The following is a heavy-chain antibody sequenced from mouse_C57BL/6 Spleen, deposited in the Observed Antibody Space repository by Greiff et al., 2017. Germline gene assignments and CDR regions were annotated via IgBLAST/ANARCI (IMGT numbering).Heavy chain of an antibody. J-gene: IGHJ2*01. V-gene: IGHV1-82*01. D-gene: IGHD1-1*01. CDR1: GYAFSSSW. CDR3: ARSNYYGSSLFDY. CDR2: IYPGDGDT. Sequence: VQLKESGPELVKPGASVKISCKASGYAFSSSWMNWVKQRPGKGLEWIGRIYPGDGDTNYNGKFKGKATLTADKSSSTAYMQLSSLTSEDSAVYFFARSNYYGSSLFDYWGQGTTLTVSS.